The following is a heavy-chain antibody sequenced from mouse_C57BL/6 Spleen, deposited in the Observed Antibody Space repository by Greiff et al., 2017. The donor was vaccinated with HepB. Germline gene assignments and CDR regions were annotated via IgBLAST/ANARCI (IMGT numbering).Heavy chain of an antibody. CDR2: INPNNGGT. Sequence: EVQLQQSGPELVKPGASVKMSCKASGYTFTDYNMHWVKQSHGKSLEWIGYINPNNGGTSYNQKFKGKATLTVNKSSSTAYMELRSLTSEDSAVYYCARTLEVRTWFAYWGQRTLVTVSA. J-gene: IGHJ3*01. CDR3: ARTLEVRTWFAY. CDR1: GYTFTDYN. D-gene: IGHD2-2*01. V-gene: IGHV1-22*01.